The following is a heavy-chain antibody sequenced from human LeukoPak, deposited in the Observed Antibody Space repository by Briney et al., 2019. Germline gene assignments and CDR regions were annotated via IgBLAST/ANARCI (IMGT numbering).Heavy chain of an antibody. V-gene: IGHV3-21*01. CDR3: ARGCSGGSCYDY. Sequence: SGGSLRLSCAASGFTFSSYSMNWVRQAPGKGLEWVSSISSSSSYIYYADSVKGRFTISRDNAENSLFLQVNSLRAEDTAVYYCARGCSGGSCYDYWGQGTLVTVSS. CDR2: ISSSSSYI. D-gene: IGHD2-15*01. J-gene: IGHJ4*02. CDR1: GFTFSSYS.